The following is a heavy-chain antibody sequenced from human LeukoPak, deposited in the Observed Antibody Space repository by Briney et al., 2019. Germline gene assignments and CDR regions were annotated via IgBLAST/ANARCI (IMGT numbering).Heavy chain of an antibody. CDR1: GYIFTSYS. V-gene: IGHV1-3*02. Sequence: DSVKVSCTASGYIFTSYSVHWVRQAPGHRLEWMGWSNAGNGNTKYSQELQGRVTITRDTSASTAYKELMSLRSDDRAGYYCARVLYCTNGVCYISRQGWFDPWGQGTLVTVST. D-gene: IGHD2-8*01. J-gene: IGHJ5*02. CDR2: SNAGNGNT. CDR3: ARVLYCTNGVCYISRQGWFDP.